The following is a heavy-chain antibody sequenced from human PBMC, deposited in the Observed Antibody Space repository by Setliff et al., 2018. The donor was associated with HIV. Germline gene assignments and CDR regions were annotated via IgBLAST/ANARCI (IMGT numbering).Heavy chain of an antibody. Sequence: PGESLKISCKTSEYTFNTHWIGWVRRVPGKGLEWMGVIYPGDLRTRYNPSFQGQVTLSVGKSTRTAYLQWNSLRASDSAMYYCATRPLLDTGPSYWGQGTVVTVSS. CDR2: IYPGDLRT. V-gene: IGHV5-51*01. CDR3: ATRPLLDTGPSY. CDR1: EYTFNTHW. J-gene: IGHJ4*02. D-gene: IGHD3-10*01.